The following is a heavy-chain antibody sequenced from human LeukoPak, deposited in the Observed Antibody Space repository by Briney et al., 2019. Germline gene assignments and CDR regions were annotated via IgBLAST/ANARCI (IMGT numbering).Heavy chain of an antibody. Sequence: GASVKVSCKASGYTFTGYYMHWVRQAPGQGLEWMGWINPNSGGTNYAQKFQGRVTMTRDTSISTAYMELSRLRSDDTAVYYCARARRQWLVGANIRGDNPPYYYDYWGQGTLVTVSS. D-gene: IGHD6-19*01. V-gene: IGHV1-2*02. CDR3: ARARRQWLVGANIRGDNPPYYYDY. J-gene: IGHJ4*02. CDR1: GYTFTGYY. CDR2: INPNSGGT.